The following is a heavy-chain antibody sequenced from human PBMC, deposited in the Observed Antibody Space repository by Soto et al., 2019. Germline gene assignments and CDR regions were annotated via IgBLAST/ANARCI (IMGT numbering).Heavy chain of an antibody. J-gene: IGHJ3*02. CDR2: INSDGSST. CDR1: GFTFSRYW. V-gene: IGHV3-74*01. CDR3: ARVRWADDAFDI. D-gene: IGHD6-13*01. Sequence: GGSLRLSCAASGFTFSRYWMHWVRQAPGKGLVWVSRINSDGSSTSYADSVKGRFTISRDNAKNTLYLQMNSLRAEDTAVYYCARVRWADDAFDIWGQGTMVTVSS.